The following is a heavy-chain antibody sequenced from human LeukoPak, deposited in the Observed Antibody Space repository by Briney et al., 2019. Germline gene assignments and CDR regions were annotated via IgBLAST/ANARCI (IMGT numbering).Heavy chain of an antibody. CDR1: GGSISSYY. V-gene: IGHV4-4*07. J-gene: IGHJ4*02. D-gene: IGHD6-13*01. Sequence: PSETLSLTCSVSGGSISSYYWSWIRQPAGKGLEWIGCIYISGSTNYNPSLKSRVTMSVDTSKNQFPLKLTSVTAADTAVYYCATGYSSSWYVDWGQGTLVTVSS. CDR3: ATGYSSSWYVD. CDR2: IYISGST.